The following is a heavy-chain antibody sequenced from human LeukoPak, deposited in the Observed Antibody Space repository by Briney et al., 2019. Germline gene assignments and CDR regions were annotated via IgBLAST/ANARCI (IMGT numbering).Heavy chain of an antibody. D-gene: IGHD3-10*01. Sequence: SETLSLTCTVSGGSISTYYWSWIRQPPGKGLEWIGYIYYRGNTNYNPSLQSRVSISVDTSKNQFSLNLSSVTAADTAVYYCASKSGSGSYYLGYFDHWGQGTLVTVSS. J-gene: IGHJ4*02. CDR3: ASKSGSGSYYLGYFDH. CDR2: IYYRGNT. CDR1: GGSISTYY. V-gene: IGHV4-59*01.